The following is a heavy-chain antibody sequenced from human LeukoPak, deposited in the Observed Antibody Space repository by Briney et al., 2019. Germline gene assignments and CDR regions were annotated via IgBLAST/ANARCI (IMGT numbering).Heavy chain of an antibody. V-gene: IGHV1-2*02. CDR2: INPNSGGT. J-gene: IGHJ4*02. D-gene: IGHD3-22*01. CDR1: GYTFTGYF. Sequence: ASVKVSCRASGYTFTGYFMHWVRQAPGQGLEWMGWINPNSGGTNYAQKFQGRVTMTRDTSISTAYMELSRLRSDDTAVYYCARVKNYYDSSGYLYYFDYWGQGTLVTVSS. CDR3: ARVKNYYDSSGYLYYFDY.